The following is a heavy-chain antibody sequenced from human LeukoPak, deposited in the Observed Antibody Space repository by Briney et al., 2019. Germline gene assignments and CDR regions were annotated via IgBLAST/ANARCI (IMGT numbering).Heavy chain of an antibody. J-gene: IGHJ5*02. V-gene: IGHV4-31*03. CDR3: ARECHRGIAAAEGWFDP. CDR1: GGSISSGGYY. D-gene: IGHD6-13*01. Sequence: SETLSLTCTVSGGSISSGGYYWSWIRQHPGKGLEWIGYIYYSGSTYYNPSLKSRVTISVDTSKNQFSLKLSSVTAADTAVYYCARECHRGIAAAEGWFDPWGQGTLVTVSS. CDR2: IYYSGST.